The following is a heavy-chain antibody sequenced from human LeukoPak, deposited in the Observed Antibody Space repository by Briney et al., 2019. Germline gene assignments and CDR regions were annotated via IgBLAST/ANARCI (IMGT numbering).Heavy chain of an antibody. V-gene: IGHV4-31*11. Sequence: SETLSLTCAVYGGSFSGYYWSWIRQHPGKGLEWIGYIYYSGSTYYNPSLKSRVTISVDTSKNQFSLKLSSVTAADTAVYYCARDGYYYDSSGSRRGAFDIWGQGTMVTVSS. CDR2: IYYSGST. CDR1: GGSFSGYY. D-gene: IGHD3-22*01. CDR3: ARDGYYYDSSGSRRGAFDI. J-gene: IGHJ3*02.